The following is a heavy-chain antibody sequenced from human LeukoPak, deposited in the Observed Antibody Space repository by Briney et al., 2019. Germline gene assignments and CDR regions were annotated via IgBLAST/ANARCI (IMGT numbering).Heavy chain of an antibody. D-gene: IGHD6-13*01. Sequence: ASVKVSCKASGDTFTSYAMNWVRQAPGQGLEWMGWINTNTGNPTYAQGFTGRFVFSLDTSVSTAYLQISSLKAEDTAVYYCARDPWAYSSSWPSFDYRGQGTLVTVSS. CDR3: ARDPWAYSSSWPSFDY. CDR2: INTNTGNP. J-gene: IGHJ4*02. CDR1: GDTFTSYA. V-gene: IGHV7-4-1*02.